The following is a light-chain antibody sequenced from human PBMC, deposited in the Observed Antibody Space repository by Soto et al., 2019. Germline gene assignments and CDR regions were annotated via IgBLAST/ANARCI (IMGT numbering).Light chain of an antibody. J-gene: IGKJ4*01. CDR1: QYISSNY. CDR2: GAI. V-gene: IGKV3-20*01. CDR3: QQYDTSPLT. Sequence: EVVLTQSPGTLSLSPGEKATLSCRASQYISSNYLAWYQQKPGRAPRLLIFGAINWAPGVQDRFSGSASGTDFALTISGLEPEDFAVYYCQQYDTSPLTFGGGTKV.